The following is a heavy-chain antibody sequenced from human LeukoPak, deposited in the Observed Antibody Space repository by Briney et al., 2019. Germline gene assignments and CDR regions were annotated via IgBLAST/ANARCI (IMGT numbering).Heavy chain of an antibody. D-gene: IGHD2-15*01. CDR3: ARDWVSCSGGSCYSYYYYYGMDV. J-gene: IGHJ6*01. Sequence: GASVKVSCKASGYTFTNYGISWVRQAPGQGLEWIGWISAYNGNTNYAQKLQGRVTMTTDTSTSTAYMELRSLRSDDTGVYYCARDWVSCSGGSCYSYYYYYGMDVWGQGNTVTVSS. V-gene: IGHV1-18*01. CDR2: ISAYNGNT. CDR1: GYTFTNYG.